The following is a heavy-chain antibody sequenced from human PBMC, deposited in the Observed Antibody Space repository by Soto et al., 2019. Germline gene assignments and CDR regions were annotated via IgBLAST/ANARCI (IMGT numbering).Heavy chain of an antibody. V-gene: IGHV3-7*03. CDR2: IKLDGSAK. J-gene: IGHJ4*02. CDR3: ARELELVDGFDH. D-gene: IGHD2-8*02. CDR1: ELTFVHFW. Sequence: EVQMLKPGGGMAQPGGPLSLPVVGFELTFVHFWWSWFRQAPGKGLEWVANIKLDGSAKYYVDSVKGRFAISRDNAKNSVFLQLNSLRTEDTAVYYCARELELVDGFDHWGQGSLVIVSP.